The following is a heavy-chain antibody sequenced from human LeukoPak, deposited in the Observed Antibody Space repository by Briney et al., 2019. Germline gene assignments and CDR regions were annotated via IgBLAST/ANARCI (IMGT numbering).Heavy chain of an antibody. CDR1: GFTFSSYE. D-gene: IGHD5-24*01. CDR2: ITITSNYI. Sequence: GGSLRLSCAASGFTFSSYEMNWVRQAPGKGLEWVSSITITSNYIHYADSVKGRFTISRDNAKNSLYLQMNSLRAEDTAVYYCAADIRDGYDYWGQGTLVTVSS. V-gene: IGHV3-21*01. CDR3: AADIRDGYDY. J-gene: IGHJ4*02.